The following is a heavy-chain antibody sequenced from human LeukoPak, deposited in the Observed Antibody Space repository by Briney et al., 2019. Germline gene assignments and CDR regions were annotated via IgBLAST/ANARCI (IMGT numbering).Heavy chain of an antibody. CDR3: ARDTVGTAGVEY. D-gene: IGHD4-23*01. J-gene: IGHJ4*02. Sequence: RGSLRLSCAASGFTVSSNYMAWVRQAPGKGLEWVSVIYSSGSTYYADSVKGRFTISRDSSKNTLYLQMNSLRVEDTVVYYCARDTVGTAGVEYWGQGTLVTVSS. V-gene: IGHV3-53*01. CDR1: GFTVSSNY. CDR2: IYSSGST.